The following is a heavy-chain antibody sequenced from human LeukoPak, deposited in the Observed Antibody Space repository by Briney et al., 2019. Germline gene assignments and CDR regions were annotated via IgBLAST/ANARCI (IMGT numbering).Heavy chain of an antibody. CDR1: GFIFSSYW. D-gene: IGHD5-18*01. CDR3: ARGKRGYSFGDY. CDR2: IKQDGSEK. Sequence: GGSLRLSCAASGFIFSSYWMSWVRQAPGKGLEWVAHIKQDGSEKYYVDSVKGRFTISRDNAKNSLYLQMNSLRAEDTAVYYCARGKRGYSFGDYWGQGTLVTVSS. J-gene: IGHJ4*02. V-gene: IGHV3-7*01.